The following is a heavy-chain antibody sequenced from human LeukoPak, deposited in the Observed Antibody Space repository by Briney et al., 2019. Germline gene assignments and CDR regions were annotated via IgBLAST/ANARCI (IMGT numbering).Heavy chain of an antibody. CDR1: GFTFSSYE. J-gene: IGHJ4*02. D-gene: IGHD1-20*01. CDR3: AGSSITGTPFDY. V-gene: IGHV3-48*03. Sequence: EPGGSLRLSCAASGFTFSSYEMNWVRQAPGKGLEWVSYISSSGSTIYYADSVKGRFTISRDNAKNSLYLQMNNLRAEDTAVYYCAGSSITGTPFDYWGQGTLVTVSS. CDR2: ISSSGSTI.